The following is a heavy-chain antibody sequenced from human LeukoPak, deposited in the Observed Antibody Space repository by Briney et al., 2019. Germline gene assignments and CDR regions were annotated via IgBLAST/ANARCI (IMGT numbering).Heavy chain of an antibody. CDR1: GGSFSGYY. CDR2: INHSGST. J-gene: IGHJ4*02. V-gene: IGHV4-34*01. Sequence: PSETLSLTCAVYGGSFSGYYWSWIRQPPGKGLEWIGEINHSGSTNYNPSLKSRVTISVDTSKNQFSLKLSSVTAADTAIYYCARDKRYFDWIDDWGQGTQVTVSS. D-gene: IGHD3-9*01. CDR3: ARDKRYFDWIDD.